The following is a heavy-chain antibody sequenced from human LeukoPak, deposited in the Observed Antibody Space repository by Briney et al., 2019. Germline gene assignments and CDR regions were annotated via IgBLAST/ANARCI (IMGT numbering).Heavy chain of an antibody. CDR3: ATDGGSKYYYDSSGYLIDY. D-gene: IGHD3-22*01. CDR2: IRYDGSNK. J-gene: IGHJ4*02. V-gene: IGHV3-30*02. CDR1: GVTFSSYS. Sequence: VGSLRLSCAASGVTFSSYSMHWGRQALGEGLEGVALIRYDGSNKYYADSVKGRFTISKDNSKNRLYLQMNSRRPEDTAVYYCATDGGSKYYYDSSGYLIDYWGQGTLVTVSS.